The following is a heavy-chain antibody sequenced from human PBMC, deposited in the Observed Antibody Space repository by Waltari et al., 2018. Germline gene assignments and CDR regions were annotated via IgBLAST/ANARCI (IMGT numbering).Heavy chain of an antibody. Sequence: EVQLLESGGGLVQPGGSLRLSCAASGFSFSGYAMSWVRQAPGKGLEWVSTISGSGSTPFYADSVKGRFTISRDNSKRTLHLDMNNLKVDDTAMYYCAKDAFGNTYLDLWGQGTLVTVSS. V-gene: IGHV3-23*01. CDR1: GFSFSGYA. D-gene: IGHD3-10*01. CDR3: AKDAFGNTYLDL. J-gene: IGHJ4*02. CDR2: ISGSGSTP.